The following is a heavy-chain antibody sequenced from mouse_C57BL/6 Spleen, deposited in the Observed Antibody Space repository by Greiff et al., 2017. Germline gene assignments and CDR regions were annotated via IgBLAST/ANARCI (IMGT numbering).Heavy chain of an antibody. CDR2: IYPGDGDT. Sequence: VQLQQSGAELVKPGASVKISCKASGYAFSSYWMTWVKQRPGKGLAWIGQIYPGDGDTNYTGKFKGKATLTADKSSSTAYIQLSSLTSEDSAVYFCARPIYDGYYVGTFAYWGQGTLVTVSA. V-gene: IGHV1-80*01. D-gene: IGHD2-3*01. J-gene: IGHJ3*01. CDR1: GYAFSSYW. CDR3: ARPIYDGYYVGTFAY.